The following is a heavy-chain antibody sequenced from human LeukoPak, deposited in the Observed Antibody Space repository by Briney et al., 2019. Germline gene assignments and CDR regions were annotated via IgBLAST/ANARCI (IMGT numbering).Heavy chain of an antibody. Sequence: PSETLSLTCTVSGDSISRSAYFWGWVRQPPGKGLEWIGNIYYSGGTYYTPSLKSRVTISVDTSKNQLSLKLSSVTASDTAVYYCVRQGTSYSNYAYWGREPWSPSPQ. CDR3: VRQGTSYSNYAY. CDR1: GDSISRSAYF. D-gene: IGHD4-11*01. V-gene: IGHV4-39*01. J-gene: IGHJ4*02. CDR2: IYYSGGT.